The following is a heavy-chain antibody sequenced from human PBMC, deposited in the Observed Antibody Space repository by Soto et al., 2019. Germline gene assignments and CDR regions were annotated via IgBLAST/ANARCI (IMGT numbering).Heavy chain of an antibody. Sequence: ASVKVSCKASGYTFTSYYMYWVRQAPGQGLEWMGIINPSGGSTSYAQKFQGRVTMTRDTSTSAVYMELSSLRSEDTAVYYCARDHLVYGSGSPDYYYYGMDVWGQGTTVTVSS. CDR2: INPSGGST. CDR3: ARDHLVYGSGSPDYYYYGMDV. J-gene: IGHJ6*02. D-gene: IGHD3-10*01. CDR1: GYTFTSYY. V-gene: IGHV1-46*01.